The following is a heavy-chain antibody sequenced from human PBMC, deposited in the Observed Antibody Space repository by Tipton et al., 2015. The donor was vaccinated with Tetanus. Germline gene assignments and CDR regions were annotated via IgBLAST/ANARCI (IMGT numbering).Heavy chain of an antibody. V-gene: IGHV4-34*01. J-gene: IGHJ6*02. CDR2: INHSGST. Sequence: TLSLTCAVYGGSFSGYYWSWIRQPPGKGLEWIGEINHSGSTNYNPSLKSRVTISVDTSKNQFSLKLSSVTAADTTVYYCARVGTMVRGVISYYYFVYGMDVWGQGTTVTVSS. CDR1: GGSFSGYY. CDR3: ARVGTMVRGVISYYYFVYGMDV. D-gene: IGHD3-10*01.